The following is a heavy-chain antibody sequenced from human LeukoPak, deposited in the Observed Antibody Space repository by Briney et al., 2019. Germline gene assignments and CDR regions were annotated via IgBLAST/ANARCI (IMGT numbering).Heavy chain of an antibody. V-gene: IGHV4-4*07. CDR2: IYTSGST. CDR3: ARDGIVVVPAAINSGFDP. Sequence: SETLSLTCTVSGGSISSYYWSRIRQPAGKGLEWIGRIYTSGSTNYNPSLKSRVTMSVDTSKNQFSLKLSSVTAADTAVYYCARDGIVVVPAAINSGFDPWGQGTLVTVSS. J-gene: IGHJ5*02. CDR1: GGSISSYY. D-gene: IGHD2-2*01.